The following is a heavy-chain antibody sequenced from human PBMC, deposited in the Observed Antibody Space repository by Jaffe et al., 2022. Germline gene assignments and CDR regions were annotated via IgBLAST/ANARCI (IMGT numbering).Heavy chain of an antibody. V-gene: IGHV3-30*02. CDR2: IGYDGSNK. CDR1: GFSFSNYG. J-gene: IGHJ6*03. D-gene: IGHD1-26*01. CDR3: TKGRREKGLVGVTYYYMDV. Sequence: QVQLVESGGGVVQPGGSLRLSCAASGFSFSNYGMHWVRQAPGKGLEWVAFIGYDGSNKYYADSVKGRFTISRDNSKNTLNLQMNSLRTEDTAVYYCTKGRREKGLVGVTYYYMDVWGKGTTVTVSS.